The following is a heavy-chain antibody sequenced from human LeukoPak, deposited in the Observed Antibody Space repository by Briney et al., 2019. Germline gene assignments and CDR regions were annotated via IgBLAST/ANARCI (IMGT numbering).Heavy chain of an antibody. CDR3: ARVGREQQLVFYYNYYMDV. V-gene: IGHV3-30-3*01. Sequence: GGSLRLSCAASGFTFTTFAMHWVRQAPGKGLQWVAVISYDGSNQYYTDSVKGRFTISRDNSKNSLYLQMNSLRAEDTAMYYCARVGREQQLVFYYNYYMDVWGKGTTVTVSS. CDR1: GFTFTTFA. D-gene: IGHD6-13*01. J-gene: IGHJ6*03. CDR2: ISYDGSNQ.